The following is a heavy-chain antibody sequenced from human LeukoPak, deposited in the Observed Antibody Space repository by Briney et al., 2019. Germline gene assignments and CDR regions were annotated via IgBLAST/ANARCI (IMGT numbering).Heavy chain of an antibody. Sequence: PSETLSLTCTVSGGTISSSTYYWGWIRQPPGMGLEWNGSMYYSGSTYHNPSLKSRVTMSVDTSKKQCSLKLSSVTAADTAVYFCARVSGWNPLEAAHLDYWGQGTLVSVSS. J-gene: IGHJ4*02. CDR1: GGTISSSTYY. CDR3: ARVSGWNPLEAAHLDY. V-gene: IGHV4-39*07. CDR2: MYYSGST. D-gene: IGHD6-19*01.